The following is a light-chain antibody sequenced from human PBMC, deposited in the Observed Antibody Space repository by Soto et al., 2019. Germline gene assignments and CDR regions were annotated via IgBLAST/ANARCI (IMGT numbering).Light chain of an antibody. Sequence: DIQMTQSPSSLSASVGDRVTITCRASQDISNYLAWFQQKPGEVPKLLIYAASTLQSGVPSRFSGGGSGTDFALTISSLQPEDVATYYCQKYNSASRTFGQGTKVEIK. CDR3: QKYNSASRT. V-gene: IGKV1-27*01. CDR1: QDISNY. J-gene: IGKJ4*01. CDR2: AAS.